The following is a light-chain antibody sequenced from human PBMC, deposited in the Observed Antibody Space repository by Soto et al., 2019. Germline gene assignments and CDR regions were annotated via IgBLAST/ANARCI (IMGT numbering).Light chain of an antibody. V-gene: IGKV3-20*01. J-gene: IGKJ1*01. CDR2: GAS. CDR1: QSFKSIY. CDR3: HQYDSWT. Sequence: EIWLTQYPGTLSWSPGERATLSCRASQSFKSIYLAWYQQKPGQAPRLLIYGASSRATGIPDRFSGSGSGTDFTLTISRTEPEAFAVYYCHQYDSWTFGHGTKVDIK.